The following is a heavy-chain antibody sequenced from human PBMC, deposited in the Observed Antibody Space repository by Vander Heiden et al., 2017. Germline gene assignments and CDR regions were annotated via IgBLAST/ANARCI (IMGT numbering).Heavy chain of an antibody. CDR1: GFTFSRYS. CDR2: ISSSSSYI. Sequence: EVQLVESGGGLVKPGGSLRLSCPAAGFTFSRYSMNWVRQAPGNGLEWVSSISSSSSYIYYADSVKGRFTISRDNAKNSLYLQMNSLRAEDTAVYYCARGVVVPAALPFDPWGQGTLVTVSS. J-gene: IGHJ5*02. V-gene: IGHV3-21*01. CDR3: ARGVVVPAALPFDP. D-gene: IGHD2-2*02.